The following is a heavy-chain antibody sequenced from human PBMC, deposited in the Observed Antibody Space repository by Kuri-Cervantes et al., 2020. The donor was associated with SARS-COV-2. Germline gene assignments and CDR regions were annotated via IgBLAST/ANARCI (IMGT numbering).Heavy chain of an antibody. CDR3: ASQGDYSPDVNPAHYAFDI. J-gene: IGHJ3*02. CDR1: GGSISSHY. V-gene: IGHV4-4*08. Sequence: SETLSLTCTVSGGSISSHYWSWIRQPPGKGLEWIGYIYTSGSTNYNPSLKSRVTISVDTSKNQFSLKLSSVTAADTAVYYCASQGDYSPDVNPAHYAFDIWAKGQWSPSPQ. D-gene: IGHD4-11*01. CDR2: IYTSGST.